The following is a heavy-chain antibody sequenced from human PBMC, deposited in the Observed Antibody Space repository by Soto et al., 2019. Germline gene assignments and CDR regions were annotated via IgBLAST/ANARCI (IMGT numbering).Heavy chain of an antibody. J-gene: IGHJ5*02. D-gene: IGHD3-16*01. Sequence: QVQLQESGPGLVKPSETLSLTCTVSGGSISSYYWSWIRQPPGKGLEWIGYIFYSGSTNYNPSLKSRLTISVGTSTNQFSLKLNSVTAADTAVYYCARVGDWFDPWGQGTLVTVSS. V-gene: IGHV4-59*01. CDR2: IFYSGST. CDR1: GGSISSYY. CDR3: ARVGDWFDP.